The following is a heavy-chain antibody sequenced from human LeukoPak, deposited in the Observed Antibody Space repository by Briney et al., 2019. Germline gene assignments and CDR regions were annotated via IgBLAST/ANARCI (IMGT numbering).Heavy chain of an antibody. V-gene: IGHV3-23*01. J-gene: IGHJ3*02. CDR2: ISGSGGST. Sequence: GGSLRLSCAASGFTFSSYAMSWVRQAPGKGLEWVSAISGSGGSTYYADSVKGRFTISRDNSKNTLYLQMNSLRAEDTAVYYCAREQGVWFGEPERAFDIWGQGTMVTVSS. D-gene: IGHD3-10*01. CDR1: GFTFSSYA. CDR3: AREQGVWFGEPERAFDI.